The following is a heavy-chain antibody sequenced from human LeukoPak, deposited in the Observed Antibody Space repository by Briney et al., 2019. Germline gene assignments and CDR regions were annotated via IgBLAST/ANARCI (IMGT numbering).Heavy chain of an antibody. J-gene: IGHJ4*02. CDR2: IYYSGST. V-gene: IGHV4-39*01. CDR1: GGSISSSGYY. D-gene: IGHD3-22*01. Sequence: SETMSLTCTVSGGSISSSGYYWGWIRQPPGKGLEWIGSIYYSGSTYYNPSLKSPVTISVDTSKNQFSLKLSSVTAADTAVYYCARRPQTGYDSSGYYPGDFDYWGQGTLVTVSS. CDR3: ARRPQTGYDSSGYYPGDFDY.